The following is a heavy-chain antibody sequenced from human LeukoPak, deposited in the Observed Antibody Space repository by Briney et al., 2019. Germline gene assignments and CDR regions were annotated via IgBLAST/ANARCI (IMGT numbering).Heavy chain of an antibody. CDR3: ARGYSYGYDY. V-gene: IGHV3-48*03. CDR2: TSLSGNTM. D-gene: IGHD5-18*01. CDR1: GFTVSNYE. J-gene: IGHJ4*02. Sequence: GGSLRLSCAASGFTVSNYEMNWVRQAPGKGLEWVSYTSLSGNTMYYADSVKGRFTISRDNAKNSLYLQMNRLRVEDTAVYYCARGYSYGYDYWGQGNLVTVSS.